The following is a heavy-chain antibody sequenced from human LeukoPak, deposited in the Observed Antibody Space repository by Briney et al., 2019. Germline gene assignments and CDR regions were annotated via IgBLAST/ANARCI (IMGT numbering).Heavy chain of an antibody. D-gene: IGHD3-10*02. J-gene: IGHJ6*04. Sequence: GGSLRLSCAASGFTFSSYSMNWVLQAPGKGLEWVSYITYNSGTIYYTDSVKGRFTISRDNTKNSLYLQMNSLRAEDTAVYYCAELGITMIGGVWGKGTTVTISS. CDR1: GFTFSSYS. V-gene: IGHV3-48*04. CDR3: AELGITMIGGV. CDR2: ITYNSGTI.